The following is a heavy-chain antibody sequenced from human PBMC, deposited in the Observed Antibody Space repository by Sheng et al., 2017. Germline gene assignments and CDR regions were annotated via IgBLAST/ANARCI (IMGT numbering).Heavy chain of an antibody. V-gene: IGHV3-30*04. J-gene: IGHJ4*02. Sequence: QVQLVESGGGVVQPGRSLRLSCAASAFTFSSNAMHWVRQAPGKGLEWVALISYDGSNKYYADSVKGRFTISRDNSKNTLYLQMNSLRAEDTAVYYCAREDSRYYYDSSGFXDYWGQGTLVTVSS. D-gene: IGHD3-22*01. CDR1: AFTFSSNA. CDR2: ISYDGSNK. CDR3: AREDSRYYYDSSGFXDY.